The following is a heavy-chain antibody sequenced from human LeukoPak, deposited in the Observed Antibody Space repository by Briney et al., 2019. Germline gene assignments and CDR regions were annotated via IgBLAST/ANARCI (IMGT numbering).Heavy chain of an antibody. Sequence: GGSLRLSCAASGFTFSSQAMSWVRQAPGKGLEWVSGISGSGGTTYYADSVKGRFTISRDNSKNTLYLQMNSLRAEDTAVYYCAKRTVVTAANHFDYWGQGTLVTVSS. V-gene: IGHV3-23*01. CDR3: AKRTVVTAANHFDY. J-gene: IGHJ4*02. CDR2: ISGSGGTT. D-gene: IGHD2-21*02. CDR1: GFTFSSQA.